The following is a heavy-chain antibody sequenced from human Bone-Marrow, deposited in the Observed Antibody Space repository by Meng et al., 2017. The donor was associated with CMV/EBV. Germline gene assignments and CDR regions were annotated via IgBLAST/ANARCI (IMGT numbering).Heavy chain of an antibody. CDR2: ITSSSSYI. CDR1: GFTFSSYW. J-gene: IGHJ6*02. D-gene: IGHD1-1*01. CDR3: ARGPPYNVIYYGMDV. V-gene: IGHV3-21*01. Sequence: GESLKISCAASGFTFSSYWMHWVRQAPGKGLEWVSSITSSSSYIYYADSVKGRFTISRDNAKNSLYLQMNSLRAEDTAVYYCARGPPYNVIYYGMDVWGQGTTVTVPS.